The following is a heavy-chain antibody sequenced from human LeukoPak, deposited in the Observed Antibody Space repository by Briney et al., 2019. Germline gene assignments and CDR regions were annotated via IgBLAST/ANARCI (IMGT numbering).Heavy chain of an antibody. J-gene: IGHJ6*02. CDR1: GGTFSNYA. Sequence: SVQVSCQASGGTFSNYAISWVRQAPGHGLDWIGGIIPLFGTAHYAQKFQGRVTITADESTSTAYMELSSLRSEDTAVYYCARVARWLQLLPHYYGMDVWGQGTTVTVSS. CDR2: IIPLFGTA. V-gene: IGHV1-69*01. D-gene: IGHD5-24*01. CDR3: ARVARWLQLLPHYYGMDV.